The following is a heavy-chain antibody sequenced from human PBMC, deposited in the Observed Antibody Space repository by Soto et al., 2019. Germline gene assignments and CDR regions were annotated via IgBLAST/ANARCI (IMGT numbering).Heavy chain of an antibody. CDR3: ARTYSNYAYYYYYMDF. V-gene: IGHV4-61*08. CDR2: IYYSGST. J-gene: IGHJ6*03. CDR1: GGSISSGGYY. D-gene: IGHD4-4*01. Sequence: SETLSLTCTVSGGSISSGGYYWSWIRQHPGKGLEWIGYIYYSGSTNYNPSLKSRVTISVDTSKNQFSLKLSSVTAADTAVYYCARTYSNYAYYYYYMDFWGKGTTVTVSS.